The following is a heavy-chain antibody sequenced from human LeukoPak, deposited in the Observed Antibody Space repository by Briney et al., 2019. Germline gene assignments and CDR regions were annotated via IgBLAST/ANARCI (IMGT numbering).Heavy chain of an antibody. CDR3: ARDFDCSGGSCYSAYFDY. J-gene: IGHJ4*02. CDR2: ISSSGSTI. CDR1: GFTFSSYE. D-gene: IGHD2-15*01. Sequence: GGSLRLSCAASGFTFSSYEMNWVRQAPGKGLEWVSYISSSGSTIYYADSVKGRFIISRDNAKNSLYLQMNSLRAEDTAVYYCARDFDCSGGSCYSAYFDYWGPGTLVTVSS. V-gene: IGHV3-48*03.